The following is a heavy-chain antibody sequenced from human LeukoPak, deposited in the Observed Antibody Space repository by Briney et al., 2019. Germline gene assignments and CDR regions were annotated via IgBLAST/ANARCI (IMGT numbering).Heavy chain of an antibody. CDR1: GGSISSYY. V-gene: IGHV4-4*07. CDR3: ASGDTANMFDY. Sequence: SETLSLTCTVSGGSISSYYWSWIRQPAGKGLEWIGRIYTSGSTNYNPSLKSRVTISVDTSKNQFSLKLSSVTAADTAVYYCASGDTANMFDYWGQGTLVTVSS. CDR2: IYTSGST. J-gene: IGHJ4*02. D-gene: IGHD5-18*01.